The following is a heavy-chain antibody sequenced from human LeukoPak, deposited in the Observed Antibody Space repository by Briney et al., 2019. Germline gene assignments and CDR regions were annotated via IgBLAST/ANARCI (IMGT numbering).Heavy chain of an antibody. CDR1: GFTFSSYW. CDR3: ARYGEDILTGRDYYGMDV. J-gene: IGHJ6*02. D-gene: IGHD3-9*01. Sequence: PGGSLRLSCAASGFTFSSYWMSWVRQAPGKGLEWMGIIYPGDSDTRYSPSFQGQVTISADKSISTAYLQWSSLKASDTAMYYCARYGEDILTGRDYYGMDVWGQGTTVTVSS. CDR2: IYPGDSDT. V-gene: IGHV5-51*01.